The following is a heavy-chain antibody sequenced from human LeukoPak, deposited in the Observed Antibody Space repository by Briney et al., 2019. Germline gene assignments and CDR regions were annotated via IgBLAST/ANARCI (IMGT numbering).Heavy chain of an antibody. J-gene: IGHJ4*02. D-gene: IGHD3-3*01. CDR2: ITDSGGGT. Sequence: PGGSLRLSCAASGFTYSSYSMSWVRQVPGKGLEWVSAITDSGGGTYYADSVKGRFTISRDNAKNSLYLQMNSLRAEDTAVYYCARAEVYDFWSGSRKYFDYWGQGTLVTVLS. CDR1: GFTYSSYS. CDR3: ARAEVYDFWSGSRKYFDY. V-gene: IGHV3-23*01.